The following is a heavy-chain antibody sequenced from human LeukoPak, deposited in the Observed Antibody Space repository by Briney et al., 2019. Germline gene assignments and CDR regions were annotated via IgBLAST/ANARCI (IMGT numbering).Heavy chain of an antibody. CDR3: ARETIAAGLY. CDR2: IRSKANSYAT. J-gene: IGHJ4*02. Sequence: GGSLRLSCAASGFTFSGSAMHWVRQASGKGLEWVGRIRSKANSYATAYAASVKGRFTISRDDSKNTAYLQMNSLRAEDTAVYYCARETIAAGLYWGQGTLVTVSS. CDR1: GFTFSGSA. D-gene: IGHD6-13*01. V-gene: IGHV3-73*01.